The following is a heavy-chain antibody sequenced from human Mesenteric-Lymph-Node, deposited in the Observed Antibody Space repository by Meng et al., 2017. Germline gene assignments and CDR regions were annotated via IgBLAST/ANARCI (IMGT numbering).Heavy chain of an antibody. J-gene: IGHJ5*02. CDR2: IYHGVNI. CDR1: GDSITSGDYS. V-gene: IGHV4-30-2*01. Sequence: QVQLPWSGSGLVTPSQTLSLTCAVSGDSITSGDYSWTWIRQPPGKGLEWIGYIYHGVNIYYTPSLRSRVTISVDKSRNQFSLKLTSVSAADTAVYYCVRDTRRGGGWFDPWGQGTLVTVSS. CDR3: VRDTRRGGGWFDP. D-gene: IGHD3-10*01.